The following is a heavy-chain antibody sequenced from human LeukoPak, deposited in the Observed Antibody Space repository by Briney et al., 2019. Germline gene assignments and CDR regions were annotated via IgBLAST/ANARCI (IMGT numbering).Heavy chain of an antibody. CDR2: IIAYNGNT. D-gene: IGHD3-10*01. CDR1: GYTFTSYG. CDR3: ARDLGVRGVIITQLDY. J-gene: IGHJ4*02. V-gene: IGHV1-18*01. Sequence: ASVKVSCKASGYTFTSYGISWVRQAPGQGLEWMGWIIAYNGNTNYAQKLQGRVTMTRDTSISTAYMELSRLRSDDTAVYYCARDLGVRGVIITQLDYWGQGTLVTVSS.